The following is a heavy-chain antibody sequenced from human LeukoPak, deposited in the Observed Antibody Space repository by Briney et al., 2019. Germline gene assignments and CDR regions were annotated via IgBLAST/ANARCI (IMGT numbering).Heavy chain of an antibody. Sequence: VASVKVSRKASGYTFTSYGISWVRQAPGQGLEWMGWISAYNGNTNYAQKLQGRVTMTTDTSTSTAYMELRSLRSDDTAVYYCARDLVVATMGNDAFDIWGQGTMVTVSS. CDR2: ISAYNGNT. J-gene: IGHJ3*02. V-gene: IGHV1-18*01. CDR1: GYTFTSYG. D-gene: IGHD5-12*01. CDR3: ARDLVVATMGNDAFDI.